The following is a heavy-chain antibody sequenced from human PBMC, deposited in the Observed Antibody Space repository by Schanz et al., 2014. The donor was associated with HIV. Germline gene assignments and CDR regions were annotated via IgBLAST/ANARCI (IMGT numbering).Heavy chain of an antibody. CDR1: GFRFSSHA. CDR3: AKGVLRDYYDSSGYPC. V-gene: IGHV3-23*04. J-gene: IGHJ4*02. CDR2: ISGSGDST. D-gene: IGHD3-22*01. Sequence: VQLVESGGGVVQPGRSLRLSCAVSGFRFSSHAMTWVRQAPGKGLEWVSGISGSGDSTYYADSVKGRFTISRDNSKNTLYLQMNSLRAEDTAVYYCAKGVLRDYYDSSGYPCWGQGTLVTVSS.